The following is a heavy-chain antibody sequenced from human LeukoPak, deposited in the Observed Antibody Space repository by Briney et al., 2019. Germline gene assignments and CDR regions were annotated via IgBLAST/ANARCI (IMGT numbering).Heavy chain of an antibody. CDR1: GFTFSSYD. V-gene: IGHV3-13*05. J-gene: IGHJ6*04. CDR3: ARGGCSGGSCYPRYYYGMDV. Sequence: GGPLRLSCAASGFTFSSYDMHWIRQATGKGLEWVSAIGTAGDPYYPGSVKGRFTISRENAKNSLYLQMNSLRAGDTAVYYCARGGCSGGSCYPRYYYGMDVWGKGTTVTVSS. D-gene: IGHD2-15*01. CDR2: IGTAGDP.